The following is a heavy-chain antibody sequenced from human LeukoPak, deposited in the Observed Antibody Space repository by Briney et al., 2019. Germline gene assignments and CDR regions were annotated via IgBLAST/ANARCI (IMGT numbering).Heavy chain of an antibody. Sequence: PGGSPRLSCVASGFAFSAYWASWVRQAPGKGLEWVANINQDGSDQYYADSVRGRFTISRDNAKNSAYLQMNRLRVEDTSVYYCARSVWPEDYWGQGRLVTVSS. CDR2: INQDGSDQ. D-gene: IGHD2-21*01. CDR1: GFAFSAYW. V-gene: IGHV3-7*01. J-gene: IGHJ4*02. CDR3: ARSVWPEDY.